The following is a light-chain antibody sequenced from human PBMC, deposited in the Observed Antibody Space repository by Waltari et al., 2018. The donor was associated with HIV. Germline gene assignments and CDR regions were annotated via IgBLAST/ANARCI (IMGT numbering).Light chain of an antibody. CDR3: QQYASTPPNT. V-gene: IGKV3-20*01. CDR2: GTS. J-gene: IGKJ3*01. CDR1: QSVSSSY. Sequence: EIVLTQSPGTLSLSPGERATLSCRASQSVSSSYLAWYQQKPGQAPRLLIYGTSSRATGIPDRFSGSGSGTDFTLTISRLEPEDFAVYYWQQYASTPPNTFGPGTKVDLK.